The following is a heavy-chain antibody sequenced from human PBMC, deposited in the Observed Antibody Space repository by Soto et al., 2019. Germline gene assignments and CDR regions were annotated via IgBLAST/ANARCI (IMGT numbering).Heavy chain of an antibody. CDR2: IIPIFGTA. D-gene: IGHD4-4*01. CDR3: ARPRHDSTYVRRVAFDY. CDR1: GGTFSSYA. V-gene: IGHV1-69*01. Sequence: QVQLVQSGAEVKQPGSSVKVSCKASGGTFSSYAISWVRQAPGKGLEWMGGIIPIFGTANYAQKFQGRVTITADDSKSTANMELIRMRSEDTAVSDCARPRHDSTYVRRVAFDYWGQGTMVTVSS. J-gene: IGHJ4*02.